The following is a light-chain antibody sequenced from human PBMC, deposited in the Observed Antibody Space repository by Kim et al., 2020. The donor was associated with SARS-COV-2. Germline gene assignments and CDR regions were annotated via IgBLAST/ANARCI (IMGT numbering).Light chain of an antibody. V-gene: IGKV1-5*03. J-gene: IGKJ2*01. CDR2: NAS. CDR3: QQYTNWSYT. CDR1: QSITRS. Sequence: DIQMTQSPSTLSASVGDRVTITCRASQSITRSLAWYQQKPGKAPKLLIYNASSLQSGVPSTFSGSGSGTEFTLTISSLQPDDFATYYCQQYTNWSYTFGQGTKLEI.